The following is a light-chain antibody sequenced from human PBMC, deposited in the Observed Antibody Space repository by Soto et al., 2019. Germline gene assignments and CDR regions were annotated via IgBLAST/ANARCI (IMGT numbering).Light chain of an antibody. CDR1: QSVSTY. CDR3: QQRSNWPYT. CDR2: AAS. J-gene: IGKJ2*01. Sequence: SVLTQSPATLSLSPGERATLSCRASQSVSTYLAWYQQKSGQAPRLLIYAASNRATGIPARFSGSGSGTDFTLTISSLEPEDFAVYYCQQRSNWPYTFGQGTKLEIK. V-gene: IGKV3-11*01.